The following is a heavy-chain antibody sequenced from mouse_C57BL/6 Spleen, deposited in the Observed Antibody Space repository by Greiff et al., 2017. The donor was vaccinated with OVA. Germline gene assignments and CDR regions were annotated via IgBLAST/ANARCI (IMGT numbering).Heavy chain of an antibody. CDR3: AREGYYGSSLNWYFDV. CDR1: GYTFTSYW. J-gene: IGHJ1*03. Sequence: VQLQQPGAELVKPGASVKLSCKASGYTFTSYWMHWVKQRPGRGLEWIGRIDPNSGGTKYNEKFKSKATLTVDKPSSTAYMQLSSLTSEDSAVYYGAREGYYGSSLNWYFDVWGTGTTVTVSS. CDR2: IDPNSGGT. V-gene: IGHV1-72*01. D-gene: IGHD1-1*01.